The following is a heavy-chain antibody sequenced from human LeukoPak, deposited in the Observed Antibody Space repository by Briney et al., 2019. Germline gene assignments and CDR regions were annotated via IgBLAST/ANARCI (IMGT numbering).Heavy chain of an antibody. CDR3: AKEHYYASDAFDI. D-gene: IGHD1-26*01. CDR2: ISYDGSNK. CDR1: GFTFSSYG. V-gene: IGHV3-30*18. Sequence: GGSLRLSSAASGFTFSSYGMHWVRQAPGKGLEWVAVISYDGSNKYYADSVKGRFTISRDNSKNTLYLQMNSLRAEDTAVYYCAKEHYYASDAFDIWGQGTMVTVSS. J-gene: IGHJ3*02.